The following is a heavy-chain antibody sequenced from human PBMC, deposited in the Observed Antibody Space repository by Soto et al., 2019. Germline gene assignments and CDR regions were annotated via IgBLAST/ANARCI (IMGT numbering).Heavy chain of an antibody. D-gene: IGHD6-13*01. J-gene: IGHJ4*02. Sequence: QVQLQESGPGLVKPSGTLSLTCAVSGGSISSSNWWSWVRQPPGKGLEWIGEIYHSGSTNYNPSHKSRDTISVDKTKNQFALKLSSVTAADTAVYYCARDAMGGSSWPLDYWGQGNLVTVSS. V-gene: IGHV4-4*02. CDR2: IYHSGST. CDR1: GGSISSSNW. CDR3: ARDAMGGSSWPLDY.